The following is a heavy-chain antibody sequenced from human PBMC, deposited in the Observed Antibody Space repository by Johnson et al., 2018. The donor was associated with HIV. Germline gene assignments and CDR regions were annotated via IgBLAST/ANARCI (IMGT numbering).Heavy chain of an antibody. J-gene: IGHJ3*02. CDR1: GLTFDDYA. CDR2: ISWDGGST. V-gene: IGHV3-43D*03. CDR3: AKEEGSSGWFDAFDI. Sequence: QLVESGGCVVRPGGSLRLSCAASGLTFDDYAMHWVRQAPGKGLEWVSLISWDGGSTYYADSVKGRFTISRDNSKNSLYLQMNSLRAEDTALYYCAKEEGSSGWFDAFDIWGQGTMVTVSS. D-gene: IGHD6-19*01.